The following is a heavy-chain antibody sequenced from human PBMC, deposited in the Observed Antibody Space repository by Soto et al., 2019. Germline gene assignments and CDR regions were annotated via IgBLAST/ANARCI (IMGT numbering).Heavy chain of an antibody. J-gene: IGHJ5*02. CDR2: ISSSGSTI. V-gene: IGHV3-11*01. CDR1: GFTFSDHY. Sequence: GGSLRLSCAASGFTFSDHYMSWIRQAPGKGLEWVSYISSSGSTIYYADSVKGRFTISRDNAKNSLYLQMNSLRAEDTAVYYCAREKDYYGSGSRINWFDPWGQGTLVTVSS. CDR3: AREKDYYGSGSRINWFDP. D-gene: IGHD3-10*01.